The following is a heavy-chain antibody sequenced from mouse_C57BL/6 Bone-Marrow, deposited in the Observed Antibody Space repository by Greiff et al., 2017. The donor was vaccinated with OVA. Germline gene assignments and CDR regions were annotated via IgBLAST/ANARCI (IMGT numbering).Heavy chain of an antibody. J-gene: IGHJ4*01. Sequence: EVKLMESGGGLVQPGGSLKLSCAASGFTFSDYYMYWVRQTPEKRLEWVAYISNGGGSTYYPDTVKGRFTISRDNDKNTLYLQMSRLKSEDTAMYYCARHDYYGYAMDYWGQGTSVTVSS. D-gene: IGHD1-1*01. CDR1: GFTFSDYY. V-gene: IGHV5-12*01. CDR3: ARHDYYGYAMDY. CDR2: ISNGGGST.